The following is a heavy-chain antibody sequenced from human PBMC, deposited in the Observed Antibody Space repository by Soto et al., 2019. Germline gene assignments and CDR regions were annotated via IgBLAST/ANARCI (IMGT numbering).Heavy chain of an antibody. J-gene: IGHJ4*02. D-gene: IGHD2-21*02. Sequence: GGSLRLSCADSGFTFTRYWMSWVRQAPVKGLEWVANIKPDGSEKYYADSVKGRFTISRDNAKNSLYLQMNSLRAEDTAVYFCAGGDYNDKGGFDYWGQGTLVTVSS. V-gene: IGHV3-7*03. CDR2: IKPDGSEK. CDR3: AGGDYNDKGGFDY. CDR1: GFTFTRYW.